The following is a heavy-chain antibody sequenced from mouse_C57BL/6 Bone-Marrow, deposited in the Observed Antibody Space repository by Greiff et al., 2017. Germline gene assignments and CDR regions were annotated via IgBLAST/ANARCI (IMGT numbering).Heavy chain of an antibody. V-gene: IGHV1-9*01. CDR1: GYTFTGYW. CDR2: LLPGSGST. D-gene: IGHD2-1*01. CDR3: ASRGIYYGNCYFDD. Sequence: VQLQQSGAELMKPGASVKLSCKATGYTFTGYWIEWVKQRPGHGLEWIGELLPGSGSTNYNEKFKGKATFTADTSSNTAYMQLSSLTTEDSAIYYCASRGIYYGNCYFDDWGQGTTLTVSS. J-gene: IGHJ2*01.